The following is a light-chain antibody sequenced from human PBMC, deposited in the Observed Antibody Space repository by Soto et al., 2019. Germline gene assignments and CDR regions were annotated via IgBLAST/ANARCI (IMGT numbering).Light chain of an antibody. CDR3: QQRKFWPPIT. CDR2: DAS. Sequence: VLTQSPATLSLSPGERATLSCRASQSVDIYLAWYQQKPGQAPRLLIYDASNRAAGVPARFSGSGSGTDFTLTISSLEPEDFAVYYCQQRKFWPPITFGQGTRLEIK. J-gene: IGKJ5*01. CDR1: QSVDIY. V-gene: IGKV3-11*01.